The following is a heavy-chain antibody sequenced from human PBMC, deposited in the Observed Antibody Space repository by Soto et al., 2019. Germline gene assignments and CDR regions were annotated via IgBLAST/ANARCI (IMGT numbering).Heavy chain of an antibody. CDR2: IYPGDSDT. Sequence: GESLKISCKGSGYSFTSYWIGWVRQMPGKGLEWMGIIYPGDSDTRYSPSFQGQVTISADKSISTAYLQWSSLKASDTAMYYCARGYYDILTGYSDKNFDYWGQGTLVTVSS. CDR1: GYSFTSYW. CDR3: ARGYYDILTGYSDKNFDY. J-gene: IGHJ4*02. D-gene: IGHD3-9*01. V-gene: IGHV5-51*01.